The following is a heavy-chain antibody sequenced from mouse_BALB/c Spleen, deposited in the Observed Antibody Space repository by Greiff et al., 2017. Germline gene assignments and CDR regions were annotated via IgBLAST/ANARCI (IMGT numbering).Heavy chain of an antibody. V-gene: IGHV5-17*02. CDR2: ISSGSSTI. CDR3: ARSGGLRGFAY. Sequence: EVMLVESGGGLVQPGGSRKLSCAASGFTFSSFGMHWVRQAPEKGLEWVAYISSGSSTIYYADTVKGRFTISRDNPKNTLFLQMTSLRSEDTAMYYCARSGGLRGFAYWGQGTLVTVSA. J-gene: IGHJ3*01. CDR1: GFTFSSFG. D-gene: IGHD2-4*01.